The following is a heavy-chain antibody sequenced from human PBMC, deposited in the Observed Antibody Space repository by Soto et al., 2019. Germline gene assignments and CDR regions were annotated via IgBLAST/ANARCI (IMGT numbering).Heavy chain of an antibody. D-gene: IGHD2-2*01. V-gene: IGHV1-3*01. CDR2: INAGNGNT. CDR1: GYTFTSYA. Sequence: ASVKVSCKASGYTFTSYAMHWVRQAPGQRLEWMGWINAGNGNTKYSQKFQGRVTITRDTSASTAYMELSSLRSEDTAVYYCATYRGSPDYYYYMDVWGKGTTVIVSS. J-gene: IGHJ6*03. CDR3: ATYRGSPDYYYYMDV.